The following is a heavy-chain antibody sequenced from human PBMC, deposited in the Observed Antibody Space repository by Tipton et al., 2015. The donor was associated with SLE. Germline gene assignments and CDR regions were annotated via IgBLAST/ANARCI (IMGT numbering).Heavy chain of an antibody. Sequence: SLRLSCAASGFTFSTYSMNWVRQAPGKGLEWVSSISSSSRYIYYADSVKGRFTISRDNAKNSLYLQMNSLRAEDTAVYYCARSGYCTSTSCYVRAFDIWGQGTMVTVSS. D-gene: IGHD2-2*01. V-gene: IGHV3-21*01. J-gene: IGHJ3*02. CDR1: GFTFSTYS. CDR3: ARSGYCTSTSCYVRAFDI. CDR2: ISSSSRYI.